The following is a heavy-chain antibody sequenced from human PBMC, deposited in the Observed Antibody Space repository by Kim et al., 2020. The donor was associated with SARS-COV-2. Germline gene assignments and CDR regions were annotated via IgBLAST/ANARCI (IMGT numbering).Heavy chain of an antibody. CDR1: GGSFSKEA. CDR3: ASLSAVQTSFIK. J-gene: IGHJ4*02. D-gene: IGHD3-10*01. V-gene: IGHV1-69*13. CDR2: IIPMFGTP. Sequence: SVKVSCKISGGSFSKEAINWVRQAPGQGLEWMGGIIPMFGTPKYTPKFQNRVKITVDESKSTAYMELSSLRSEDTAVYYCASLSAVQTSFIKWGQGTLV.